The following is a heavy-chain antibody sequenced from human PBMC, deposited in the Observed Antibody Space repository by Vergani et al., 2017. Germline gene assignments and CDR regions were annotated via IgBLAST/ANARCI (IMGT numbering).Heavy chain of an antibody. CDR3: TKGSVYYHDSAGHGYDPYTGFDL. CDR2: ISWNSGAV. V-gene: IGHV3-9*01. CDR1: GITFWKFG. D-gene: IGHD5-12*01. J-gene: IGHJ3*01. Sequence: VRLVESGGGVVQPGRSLRLSCAASGITFWKFGMHWVRQGQGKGLEWVSGISWNSGAVDYADSVRGRFTISRDNAKNSLFLEMNSLRFEDTAVYFCTKGSVYYHDSAGHGYDPYTGFDLWGQGTLVTVSS.